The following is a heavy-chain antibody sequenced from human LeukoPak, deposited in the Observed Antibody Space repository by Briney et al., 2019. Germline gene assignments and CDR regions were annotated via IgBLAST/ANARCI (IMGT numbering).Heavy chain of an antibody. D-gene: IGHD6-13*01. CDR1: GDSIISIEW. CDR3: ARPNSTHSSSWTHFDY. CDR2: IYHSGNT. J-gene: IGHJ4*02. Sequence: PSETLSLTCGVSGDSIISIEWWSWVRQPPGKGLEWIGEIYHSGNTNYNPSLKSRVTISVDTSKNQFSLKLSSVTAADTAVYYCARPNSTHSSSWTHFDYWGQGTLVTVSS. V-gene: IGHV4-4*02.